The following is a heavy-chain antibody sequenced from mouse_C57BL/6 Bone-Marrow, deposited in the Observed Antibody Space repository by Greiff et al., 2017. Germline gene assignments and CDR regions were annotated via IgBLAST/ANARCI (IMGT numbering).Heavy chain of an antibody. Sequence: EVHLVASGEGLVKPGGSLKLSCAASGFTFSSYAMSWVRQTPEKRLEWVAYISSGGDFIYYADTVKGRFTISRDNARNTLYLQMSSLKSEDTAMYYCTRAYYSNFYFDYWGQGTTLTVSS. CDR3: TRAYYSNFYFDY. V-gene: IGHV5-9-1*02. J-gene: IGHJ2*01. CDR1: GFTFSSYA. D-gene: IGHD2-5*01. CDR2: ISSGGDFI.